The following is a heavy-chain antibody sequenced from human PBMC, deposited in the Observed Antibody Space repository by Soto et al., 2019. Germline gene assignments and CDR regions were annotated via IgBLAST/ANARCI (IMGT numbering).Heavy chain of an antibody. CDR2: IYYHGST. CDR3: ARHGRKGLLHDVFDI. CDR1: GGSISSTTYY. V-gene: IGHV4-39*01. Sequence: QLQLQESGPGLVKPSETLSLTCTVSGGSISSTTYYWGCIRQPPGKGLEWVGAIYYHGSTYYNPHLKSRVTIAVDTSKNQFSLKLSSVTAADTAVYYCARHGRKGLLHDVFDIWGQGTLVTVSS. D-gene: IGHD3-22*01. J-gene: IGHJ3*02.